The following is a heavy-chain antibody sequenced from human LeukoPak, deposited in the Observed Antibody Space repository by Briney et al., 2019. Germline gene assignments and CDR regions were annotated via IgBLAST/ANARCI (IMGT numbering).Heavy chain of an antibody. D-gene: IGHD6-19*01. J-gene: IGHJ4*02. CDR3: ARDVDIAVPGLLY. V-gene: IGHV3-74*01. Sequence: GGSLRLSCATSEFTFSRFWMHWVRQAPGKGLVWVSRINSDGSNTAYADSVKGRFTISRDNAKNTLYLQMNSLRAEDTAVYYCARDVDIAVPGLLYWGRGTLVTVSS. CDR2: INSDGSNT. CDR1: EFTFSRFW.